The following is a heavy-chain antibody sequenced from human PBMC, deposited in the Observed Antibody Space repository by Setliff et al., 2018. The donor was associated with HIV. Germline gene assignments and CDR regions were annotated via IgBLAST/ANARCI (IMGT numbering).Heavy chain of an antibody. CDR2: IYPDDSDT. V-gene: IGHV5-51*01. J-gene: IGHJ4*02. Sequence: PGESLKISCKGSGYSFATYWIGWVRQMPGKGLEWVGVIYPDDSDTRYSPSFQGQVTISADKSITTAYLQWGSLKASDTAMYYCARLSGLYYYDSSGYYYGHYFDYWGQGTLVTVSS. CDR3: ARLSGLYYYDSSGYYYGHYFDY. D-gene: IGHD3-22*01. CDR1: GYSFATYW.